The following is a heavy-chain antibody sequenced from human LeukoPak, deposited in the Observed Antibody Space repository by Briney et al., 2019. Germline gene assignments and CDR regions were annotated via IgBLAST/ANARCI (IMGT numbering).Heavy chain of an antibody. J-gene: IGHJ5*02. D-gene: IGHD3-10*02. Sequence: GGSLRLSCAASGFTFSSYSMNWVRQAPGKGLEWVSSISSVSGYIFYADSVKGRFTISRDNAKNSLYLQMNSLRAEDTAVYYCARRSLWFDCSGSYYIAWGQGTLVTVSS. CDR3: ARRSLWFDCSGSYYIA. CDR1: GFTFSSYS. V-gene: IGHV3-21*01. CDR2: ISSVSGYI.